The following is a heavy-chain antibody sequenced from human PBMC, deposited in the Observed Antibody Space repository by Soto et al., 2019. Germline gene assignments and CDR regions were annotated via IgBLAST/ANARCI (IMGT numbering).Heavy chain of an antibody. J-gene: IGHJ4*02. CDR1: GYTFTSYA. D-gene: IGHD3-9*01. Sequence: QVQLVQSGAEVKKPGASVKVSCKASGYTFTSYAMHWVRQAPGQRLEWMGWINAGNGNTKYSQKFQGRVTITRDTPAGTAYMELSSLRSEDSAVYYFASLRESAISIRGYYFDYWGQGTLVTVSS. CDR3: ASLRESAISIRGYYFDY. CDR2: INAGNGNT. V-gene: IGHV1-3*01.